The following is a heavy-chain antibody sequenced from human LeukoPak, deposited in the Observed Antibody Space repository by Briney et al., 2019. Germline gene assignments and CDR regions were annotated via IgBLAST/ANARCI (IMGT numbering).Heavy chain of an antibody. CDR2: ISSSSSTI. Sequence: GGSLRLSCAASGFTFSNAWMSWVRQAPGKGLEWVSYISSSSSTIYYADSVKGRFTISRHNAKNSLYLQMNSLRDEDTAVYYCASDSPRWKLRLGELSPTTDLYYFDYWGQGTLVTVSS. J-gene: IGHJ4*02. D-gene: IGHD3-16*02. V-gene: IGHV3-48*02. CDR1: GFTFSNAW. CDR3: ASDSPRWKLRLGELSPTTDLYYFDY.